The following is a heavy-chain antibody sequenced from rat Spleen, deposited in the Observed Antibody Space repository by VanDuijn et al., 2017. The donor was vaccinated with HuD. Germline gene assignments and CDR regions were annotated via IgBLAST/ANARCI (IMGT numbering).Heavy chain of an antibody. CDR2: INPDGGST. D-gene: IGHD1-5*01. J-gene: IGHJ2*01. CDR1: GFTFSNYF. Sequence: EVQLVGSGGGLVQPGRSLKLSCAASGFTFSNYFMAWVRQAPTKGLEWVAYINPDGGSTYYRDSVKGRFTISRDDAKSTLYLQMDSLRSEDTATYYCTTKYRYNSPFDYWGQGVMVTVSS. CDR3: TTKYRYNSPFDY. V-gene: IGHV5-27*01.